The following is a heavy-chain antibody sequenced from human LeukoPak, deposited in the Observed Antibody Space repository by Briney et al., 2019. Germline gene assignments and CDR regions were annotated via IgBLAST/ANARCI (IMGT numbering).Heavy chain of an antibody. CDR3: ARGDCIPPGVCGFDY. V-gene: IGHV3-30*04. D-gene: IGHD2-21*01. J-gene: IGHJ4*02. CDR2: ISYDGTNK. Sequence: RAGGSLRLSRAASVFTFTSYAMHWVRQAPAKGLEWEAVISYDGTNKYYADSVKGRFTISRDNSTNTLYLQMNSLIAEDTAVYYCARGDCIPPGVCGFDYWGEGTLVTVSS. CDR1: VFTFTSYA.